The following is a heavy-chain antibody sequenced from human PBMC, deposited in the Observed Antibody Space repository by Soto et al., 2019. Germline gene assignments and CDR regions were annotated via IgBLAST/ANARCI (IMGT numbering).Heavy chain of an antibody. D-gene: IGHD3-22*01. Sequence: GGSLRLSCSASGFTFSNYAMHWVRQAPGKGLEYVSAIYSNGGSTFYADSVRGRFTISRDNSKNTPYLQMSSLRAEDTAVYYCVKDRYYYDSSAYRSAYWGQGTLVTVSS. V-gene: IGHV3-64D*06. CDR3: VKDRYYYDSSAYRSAY. CDR2: IYSNGGST. CDR1: GFTFSNYA. J-gene: IGHJ4*02.